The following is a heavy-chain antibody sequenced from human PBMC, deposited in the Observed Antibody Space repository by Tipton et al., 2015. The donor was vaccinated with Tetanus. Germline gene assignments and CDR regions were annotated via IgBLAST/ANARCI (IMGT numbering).Heavy chain of an antibody. CDR2: ISGDGTST. Sequence: SLRLSCAVSGFNFSNYWMHWVRQVPGKGLMWVSRISGDGTSTSYASSVRGRFTIFRNNAKNTVYLQMNSLRAEDTAVYYCARAQVVAGTGGFDPWGQGTPVTVSS. D-gene: IGHD6-19*01. J-gene: IGHJ5*02. CDR3: ARAQVVAGTGGFDP. V-gene: IGHV3-74*01. CDR1: GFNFSNYW.